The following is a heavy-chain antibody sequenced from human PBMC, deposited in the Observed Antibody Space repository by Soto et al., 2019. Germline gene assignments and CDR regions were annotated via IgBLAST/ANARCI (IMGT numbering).Heavy chain of an antibody. D-gene: IGHD6-19*01. CDR3: ARAGLYSSYYYYYMDV. Sequence: ASVKVSCKASGYTFTSYDINWVRQATGQGLEWMGWMNPNSGNTGYAQKFQGRVTMTRNTSISTAYMELSSLRSEDTAVYYCARAGLYSSYYYYYMDVWSKGTTVTVSS. CDR1: GYTFTSYD. CDR2: MNPNSGNT. V-gene: IGHV1-8*01. J-gene: IGHJ6*03.